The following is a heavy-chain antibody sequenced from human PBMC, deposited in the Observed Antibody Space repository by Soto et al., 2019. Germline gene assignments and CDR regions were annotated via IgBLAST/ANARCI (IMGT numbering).Heavy chain of an antibody. V-gene: IGHV3-48*03. CDR2: ISSSGSTI. J-gene: IGHJ3*02. D-gene: IGHD3-22*01. Sequence: EVQLVESGGGLVQPGGALRLSCAASGFTFSSYEMNWVRQAPGKGLEWVSYISSSGSTIYYADSVKGRFTISRDNAKNSLYLQMNSLRAADTAVYYCARSYYYDSSGYPEAFDIWGQGTMVTVSS. CDR1: GFTFSSYE. CDR3: ARSYYYDSSGYPEAFDI.